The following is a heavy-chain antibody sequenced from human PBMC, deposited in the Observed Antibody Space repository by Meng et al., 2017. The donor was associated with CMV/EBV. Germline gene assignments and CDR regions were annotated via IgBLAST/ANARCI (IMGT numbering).Heavy chain of an antibody. CDR2: INHSGST. CDR1: GGSFSGYY. J-gene: IGHJ6*02. CDR3: ARGSGGLGGSYPNYYYYYGMDV. Sequence: SETLSLTCAIYGGSFSGYYWSWIRQPPGKGLEWIGEINHSGSTNYNPSLKSRVTISVDTSKNQFSLKLSSVTAADTAVYYCARGSGGLGGSYPNYYYYYGMDVWGQGTTVTVSS. V-gene: IGHV4-34*01. D-gene: IGHD1-26*01.